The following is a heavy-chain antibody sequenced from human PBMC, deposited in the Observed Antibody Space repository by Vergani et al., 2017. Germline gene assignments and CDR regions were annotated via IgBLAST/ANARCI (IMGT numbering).Heavy chain of an antibody. CDR2: ISGSGDNT. V-gene: IGHV3-23*01. D-gene: IGHD2-21*01. CDR3: AKSRYPNCKGGNCYSYYYGLDL. Sequence: EVQLLESGGNLIQPGGSLRLSCGASGFTFSSYAMTWVRLAPGKGLQWVSAISGSGDNTFYTDSVKGRFTISRDNSKDTLYLQMNSLRVEDTAIYYCAKSRYPNCKGGNCYSYYYGLDLWGQGTTVTVSS. J-gene: IGHJ6*02. CDR1: GFTFSSYA.